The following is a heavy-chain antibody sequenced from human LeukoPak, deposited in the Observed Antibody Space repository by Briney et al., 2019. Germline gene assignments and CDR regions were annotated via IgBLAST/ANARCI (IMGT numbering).Heavy chain of an antibody. D-gene: IGHD3-22*01. Sequence: KPGGSLRLSCAASGFTFSSYTMNWARQAPGKGLEWVSSISSSSSHIYYADSLKGRITISRDNAKNSLYLQMDSLRAEDTAVYYCARDHRPGFYYDSSGYQVWYFDLWGRGTLVTVSS. CDR2: ISSSSSHI. J-gene: IGHJ2*01. V-gene: IGHV3-21*01. CDR1: GFTFSSYT. CDR3: ARDHRPGFYYDSSGYQVWYFDL.